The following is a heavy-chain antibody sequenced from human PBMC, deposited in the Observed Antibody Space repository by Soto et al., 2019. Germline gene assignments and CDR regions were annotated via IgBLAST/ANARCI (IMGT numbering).Heavy chain of an antibody. CDR1: GFTFGNFA. CDR3: ARTESSGWSTRYGMDV. CDR2: ISGSGGST. Sequence: GGSLRLSCAASGFTFGNFAMGWVRQTPGKGLEWVSGISGSGGSTYYADSVKGRFTISRDNSKNTLYLQMNSLGAEDTATFYCARTESSGWSTRYGMDVWGQGTTVTVSS. J-gene: IGHJ6*02. D-gene: IGHD6-19*01. V-gene: IGHV3-23*01.